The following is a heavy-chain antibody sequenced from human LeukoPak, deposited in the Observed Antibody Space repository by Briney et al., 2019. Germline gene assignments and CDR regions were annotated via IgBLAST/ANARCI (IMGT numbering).Heavy chain of an antibody. CDR2: ISIGSSII. D-gene: IGHD6-19*01. J-gene: IGHJ4*02. CDR1: GFSLSSYG. CDR3: ASEGSDWLPAS. V-gene: IGHV3-48*02. Sequence: GGSLRLSCAASGFSLSSYGMNWVRQAPGKGLEWVSFISIGSSIIYYADSVRGRFTVSRDDAKNSLFLQMNSLRDEDTAVYYCASEGSDWLPASWGQGTLVTVSS.